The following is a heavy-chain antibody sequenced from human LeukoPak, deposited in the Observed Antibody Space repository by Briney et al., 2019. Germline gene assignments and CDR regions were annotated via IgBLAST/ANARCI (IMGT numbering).Heavy chain of an antibody. D-gene: IGHD3-22*01. Sequence: ASVKVSCKASGYTFTSYGISWVRQAPGQGLEWMGWISAYNGNTNYAQRLQGRVTMTTDTSTSTPYMELRSLGSDDTAVYYCARVRRDSSGYYDAFDIWGQGTMVTVSS. CDR2: ISAYNGNT. CDR1: GYTFTSYG. CDR3: ARVRRDSSGYYDAFDI. J-gene: IGHJ3*02. V-gene: IGHV1-18*01.